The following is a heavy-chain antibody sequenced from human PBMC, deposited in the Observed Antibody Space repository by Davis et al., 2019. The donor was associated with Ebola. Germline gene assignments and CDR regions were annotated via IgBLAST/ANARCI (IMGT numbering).Heavy chain of an antibody. V-gene: IGHV4-39*01. CDR2: IYYSGST. Sequence: MPSETLSLTCAVSGGSISSSNWWSWVRQPPGKGLEWIGSIYYSGSTYYNPSLKSRVTISVDTSKNQFSLKLSSVTAADTAVYYCSGLPYYYGMDVWGQGTTVTVSS. D-gene: IGHD5-12*01. CDR1: GGSISSSNW. J-gene: IGHJ6*02. CDR3: SGLPYYYGMDV.